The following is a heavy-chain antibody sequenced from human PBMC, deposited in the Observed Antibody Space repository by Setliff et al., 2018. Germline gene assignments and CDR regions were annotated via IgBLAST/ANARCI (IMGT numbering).Heavy chain of an antibody. Sequence: ASVKVSCKASGYTFTSYAMHWVRQAPGQRLEWMGWINAGNGNTKYSQKFQGRVTITRDTSASTAYMELSSLRSEDTAVYYCARVGKAYYGMDVWGQGTTVTVSS. V-gene: IGHV1-3*01. J-gene: IGHJ6*02. CDR2: INAGNGNT. CDR1: GYTFTSYA. CDR3: ARVGKAYYGMDV.